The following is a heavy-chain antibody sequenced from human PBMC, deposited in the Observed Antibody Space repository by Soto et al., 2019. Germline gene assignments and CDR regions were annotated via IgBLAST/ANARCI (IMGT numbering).Heavy chain of an antibody. D-gene: IGHD3-22*01. V-gene: IGHV1-18*04. Sequence: QIQLVQSAAEVKKPGASVKVSCKTSGYTFVSYGISWVRQAPGQGLEWMGCISPYNGNTNFAQRFRGRVTLTTDTSTDIVYMDLGSLKSDDTAVYYCARDQNFFDSSGYSDHWGQGTLITVSS. CDR2: ISPYNGNT. CDR3: ARDQNFFDSSGYSDH. CDR1: GYTFVSYG. J-gene: IGHJ5*02.